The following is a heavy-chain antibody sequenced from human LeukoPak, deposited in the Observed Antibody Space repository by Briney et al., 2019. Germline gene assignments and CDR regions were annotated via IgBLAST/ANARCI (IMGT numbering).Heavy chain of an antibody. V-gene: IGHV3-7*01. J-gene: IGHJ4*02. CDR3: SNKEI. CDR1: GFTFSSSW. D-gene: IGHD5-24*01. CDR2: INQDGSDK. Sequence: GGSLRLSRAASGFTFSSSWMIWVRQAPGKGLEWVGNINQDGSDKYYVDSVKGRFTISRDNAKNSLYLQMNSLRAEDTAVYYCSNKEIWGQGTLVTVSS.